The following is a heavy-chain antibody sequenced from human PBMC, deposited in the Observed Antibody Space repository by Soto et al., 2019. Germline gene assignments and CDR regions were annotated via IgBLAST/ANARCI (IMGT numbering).Heavy chain of an antibody. CDR1: GFIFSGYA. J-gene: IGHJ4*02. CDR3: AKETNAYEINF. V-gene: IGHV3-30-3*01. Sequence: QVQLVESGGGVVQPGGSLRLSCAASGFIFSGYAMHWVRQAPGKGLEWVAVISYDGNTQYYADSVKGRFTVSRDNSNNILYGEMNNLRDKDTAMYYCAKETNAYEINFWGQGTLVTVSP. D-gene: IGHD3-9*01. CDR2: ISYDGNTQ.